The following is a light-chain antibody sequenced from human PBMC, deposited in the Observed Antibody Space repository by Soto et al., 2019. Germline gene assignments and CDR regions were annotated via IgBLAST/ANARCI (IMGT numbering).Light chain of an antibody. V-gene: IGKV3-15*01. J-gene: IGKJ1*01. CDR1: QSVSSI. Sequence: EIVMTQSPATLSVSPGERATLSCRASQSVSSILAWYQQKPGQAPRLLIYGASTRATGIPARFSGSGSGTEFTLTISSLQSEDIAVYFCQQYTNWPPTFGQGTKVDSK. CDR3: QQYTNWPPT. CDR2: GAS.